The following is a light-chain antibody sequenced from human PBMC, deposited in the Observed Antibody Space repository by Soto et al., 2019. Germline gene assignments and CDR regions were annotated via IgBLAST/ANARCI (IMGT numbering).Light chain of an antibody. CDR2: DAS. Sequence: ASQDINENLIWYQQKPGKAPKLLIYDASDLETGVPSRFSGSGSGKGFTLTISRVQVEDFAIYYCQQHERVPGTVGQGTRLEIK. CDR1: QDINEN. J-gene: IGKJ5*01. V-gene: IGKV1-33*01. CDR3: QQHERVPGT.